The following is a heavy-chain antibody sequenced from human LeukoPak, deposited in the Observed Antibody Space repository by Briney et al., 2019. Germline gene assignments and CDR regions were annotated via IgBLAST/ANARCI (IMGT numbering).Heavy chain of an antibody. CDR1: GGSIISSIYY. CDR2: IYYSGST. Sequence: SGTLSLTPMVSGGSIISSIYYWGWIRQPPGEGLEWIGSIYYSGSTYYNPSLKSRVTISVDTSKNQFSLKLSSVTAADTAVYYCARHIAAPYTKYHYMDVWGKGTTVTVSS. J-gene: IGHJ6*03. CDR3: ARHIAAPYTKYHYMDV. V-gene: IGHV4-39*07. D-gene: IGHD6-13*01.